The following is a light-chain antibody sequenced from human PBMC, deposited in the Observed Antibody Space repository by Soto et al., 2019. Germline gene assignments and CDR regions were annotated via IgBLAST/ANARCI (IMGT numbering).Light chain of an antibody. V-gene: IGLV1-51*01. CDR2: DNN. J-gene: IGLJ2*01. Sequence: QSVLTQPPSVSAAPGQKVTISCSGSGSNIGNNYVSWYQQLPRTAPKLLIYDNNKRPSGIPDRFSGSKSGTSATLGISGLQTGDKADYYCGTWDSSLSATVFGGGTKLTVL. CDR1: GSNIGNNY. CDR3: GTWDSSLSATV.